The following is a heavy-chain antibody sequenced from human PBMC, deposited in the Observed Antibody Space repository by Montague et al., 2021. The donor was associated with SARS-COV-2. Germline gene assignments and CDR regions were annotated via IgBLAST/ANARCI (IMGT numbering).Heavy chain of an antibody. Sequence: TQYNPSLKSRVTISADTSNDQFSLTMNSVTAADTAVYFCARLYGSSFDYWGQGTLVTVSS. D-gene: IGHD4-17*01. J-gene: IGHJ4*02. V-gene: IGHV4-39*01. CDR2: T. CDR3: ARLYGSSFDY.